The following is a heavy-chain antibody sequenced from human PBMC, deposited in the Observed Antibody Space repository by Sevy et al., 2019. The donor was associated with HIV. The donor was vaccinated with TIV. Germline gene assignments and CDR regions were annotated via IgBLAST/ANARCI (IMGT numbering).Heavy chain of an antibody. V-gene: IGHV1-24*01. J-gene: IGHJ4*02. CDR3: ATTKDYYENSGDPFDY. CDR2: FDPEDDET. CDR1: GYTLTELS. D-gene: IGHD3-22*01. Sequence: ASVKVSCKVSGYTLTELSMHWVRQVPGKGLEWMGSFDPEDDETIYAQTFQGRVTMTEDTSTDTAYMELSGLRSEDTAVYYCATTKDYYENSGDPFDYWGQGTLVTVSS.